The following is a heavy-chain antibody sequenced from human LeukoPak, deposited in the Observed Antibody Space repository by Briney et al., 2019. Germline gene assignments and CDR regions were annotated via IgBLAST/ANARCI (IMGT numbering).Heavy chain of an antibody. D-gene: IGHD2-2*01. CDR2: ISSSSSYI. V-gene: IGHV3-21*01. J-gene: IGHJ4*02. CDR3: ARWGYQLPNDY. Sequence: GGSLRLSCVASGFTFSDYVMNWVRQAPGKGLEWVSSISSSSSYIYYADSVKGRFTISRGNAKNSLYLQMNSLRAEDTAVYYCARWGYQLPNDYWGQGTLVTVSS. CDR1: GFTFSDYV.